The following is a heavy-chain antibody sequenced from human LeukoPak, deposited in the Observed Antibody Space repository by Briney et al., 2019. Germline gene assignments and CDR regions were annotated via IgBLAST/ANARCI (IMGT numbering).Heavy chain of an antibody. CDR1: GGSFSGYY. D-gene: IGHD2-2*01. CDR2: IYYSGST. Sequence: SETLSLTCAVYGGSFSGYYWSWIRQPPGKGLEWIGYIYYSGSTYYNPSLKSRVTISVDTSKNQFSLKLSSVTAADTAVYYCARSEVPAAHYWYFDLRGRGTLVTVSS. J-gene: IGHJ2*01. V-gene: IGHV4-34*09. CDR3: ARSEVPAAHYWYFDL.